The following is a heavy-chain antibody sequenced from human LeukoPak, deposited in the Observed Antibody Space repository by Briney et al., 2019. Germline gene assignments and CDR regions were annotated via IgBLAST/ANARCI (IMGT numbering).Heavy chain of an antibody. J-gene: IGHJ4*02. CDR2: ISSSSSYI. V-gene: IGHV3-21*01. CDR3: ARAFLRSGSSPDY. D-gene: IGHD3-10*02. Sequence: PGGSLRLSCAASGFTFSSYSMNWVRQAPGKGLEWVSSISSSSSYIYYADSVKGRFTISRDNVKNSLYLQMNSLRAEDTAVYYCARAFLRSGSSPDYWGQGTLVTVSS. CDR1: GFTFSSYS.